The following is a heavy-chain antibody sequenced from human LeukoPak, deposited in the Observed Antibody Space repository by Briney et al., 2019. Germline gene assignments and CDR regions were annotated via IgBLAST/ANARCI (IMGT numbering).Heavy chain of an antibody. CDR2: ISGSGGST. CDR1: GFTFSSYA. J-gene: IGHJ4*02. CDR3: AREGYSCGFDY. V-gene: IGHV3-23*01. Sequence: GGSLRLSCAASGFTFSSYAMSWVRQAPGKGLEWVSAISGSGGSTYYADSVKGRFTISRDNAKNSLYLQMNSLRAEDTAVYYCAREGYSCGFDYWGQGTLVTVSS. D-gene: IGHD5-18*01.